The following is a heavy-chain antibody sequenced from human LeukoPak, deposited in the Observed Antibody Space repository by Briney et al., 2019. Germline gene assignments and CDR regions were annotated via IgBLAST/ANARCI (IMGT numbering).Heavy chain of an antibody. CDR2: ISSSSSYI. CDR1: GFTFSSYS. CDR3: ARDSEIAGRDYYYYYMDV. V-gene: IGHV3-21*01. D-gene: IGHD1-26*01. Sequence: GGSLRLSCAASGFTFSSYSMNWVRQAPGKGLEWVSSISSSSSYIYYADSVKGRFTISRDNSKNTLYLQMNSLRAEDTAVYYCARDSEIAGRDYYYYYMDVWGKGTTVTVSS. J-gene: IGHJ6*03.